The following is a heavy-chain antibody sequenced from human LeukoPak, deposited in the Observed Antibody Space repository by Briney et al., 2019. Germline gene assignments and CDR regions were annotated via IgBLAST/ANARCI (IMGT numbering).Heavy chain of an antibody. CDR3: ARVGSSGWYDYFDY. Sequence: GGSLRLSCAASGFTFSSYSMNWVRQAPGKGLEWVSSISSSSYIYYADSVKGRFTISRDNAKNSLYLQMNSLRAEDTAVYYCARVGSSGWYDYFDYWGQGTLATVSS. D-gene: IGHD6-19*01. CDR2: ISSSSYI. CDR1: GFTFSSYS. V-gene: IGHV3-21*01. J-gene: IGHJ4*02.